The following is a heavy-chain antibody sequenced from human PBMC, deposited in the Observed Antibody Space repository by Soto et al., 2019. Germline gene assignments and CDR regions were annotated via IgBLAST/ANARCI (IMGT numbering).Heavy chain of an antibody. V-gene: IGHV3-30*04. CDR2: ISYDGSNS. Sequence: SCKTSGGTLSSFAISWVRQAPGQGLEWVAFISYDGSNSNYADFVEGRFTISRDNPKNMLYLQLSSLRPDDTAVYYCAGGDNYYALGVWGQGTTVTVSS. D-gene: IGHD2-15*01. J-gene: IGHJ6*02. CDR3: AGGDNYYALGV. CDR1: GGTLSSFA.